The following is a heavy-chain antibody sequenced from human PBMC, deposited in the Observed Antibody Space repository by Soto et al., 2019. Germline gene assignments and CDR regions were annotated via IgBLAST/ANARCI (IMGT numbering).Heavy chain of an antibody. Sequence: GGSLRLSCAASGFSFSNFAMSGVRQAPGKGLEWVSGIGAGGDITFYADSVKGRFGISRDNSKNTLYLQMNSLRAEDTAVYYCARDLIAAAGENYWGQGTLVTVSS. CDR1: GFSFSNFA. CDR2: IGAGGDIT. J-gene: IGHJ4*02. V-gene: IGHV3-23*01. D-gene: IGHD6-13*01. CDR3: ARDLIAAAGENY.